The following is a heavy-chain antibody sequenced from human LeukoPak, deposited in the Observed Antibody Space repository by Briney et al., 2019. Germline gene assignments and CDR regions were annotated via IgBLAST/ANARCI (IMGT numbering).Heavy chain of an antibody. D-gene: IGHD6-19*01. Sequence: GGSLRLSCAASGFTFSSYAMSWVHQAPGKGLEWVSAISGSGGSTYYADSVKGRFTISRDNSKNTLYLQMNSLRAEDTAVYYCAKDQRSGWYTPFDYWGQGALVTVSS. J-gene: IGHJ4*02. V-gene: IGHV3-23*01. CDR1: GFTFSSYA. CDR3: AKDQRSGWYTPFDY. CDR2: ISGSGGST.